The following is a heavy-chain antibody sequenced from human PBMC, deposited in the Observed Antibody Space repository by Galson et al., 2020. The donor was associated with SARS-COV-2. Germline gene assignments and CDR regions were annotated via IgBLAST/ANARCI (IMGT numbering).Heavy chain of an antibody. J-gene: IGHJ4*02. D-gene: IGHD7-27*01. CDR3: ARGDMGNDYFDY. CDR2: IYSTGSRT. V-gene: IGHV3-74*01. Sequence: GGSLRLSCAVSGFTFSSYWMHWVRQAPGKGLVWVSRIYSTGSRTSYADSVKGRFTISGDNAKNTLYLQMNSLRAEDTAVYYCARGDMGNDYFDYWGQGTLVTVSS. CDR1: GFTFSSYW.